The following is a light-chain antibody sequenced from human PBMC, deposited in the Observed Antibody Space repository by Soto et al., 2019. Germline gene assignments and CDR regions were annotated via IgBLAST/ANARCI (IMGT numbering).Light chain of an antibody. CDR1: SSNIGAGYD. CDR3: RSYDSSLSGVV. J-gene: IGLJ2*01. V-gene: IGLV1-40*01. Sequence: QSVLTQPPSVSGAPGQRVTISCTGSSSNIGAGYDVHWYQQLPGTAPKLLISGNSNRPSGVPDRFSGSKSGTSASLAITGVQADDEADYYCRSYDSSLSGVVFGGGTKLTVL. CDR2: GNS.